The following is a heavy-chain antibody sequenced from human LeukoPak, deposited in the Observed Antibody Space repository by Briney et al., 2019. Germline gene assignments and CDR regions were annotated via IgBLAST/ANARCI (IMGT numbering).Heavy chain of an antibody. J-gene: IGHJ4*02. Sequence: ASVKGSCKASGYTFTTYYVHWVRQATGQGLEWIGIINPSGGSTTYAQKFRGRLTMTRDMSTSTVYMELSSLRSEDTAVYYCARGSRPVYNLLTGKRYFDYWGQGTLLTVSS. CDR1: GYTFTTYY. V-gene: IGHV1-46*01. CDR2: INPSGGST. CDR3: ARGSRPVYNLLTGKRYFDY. D-gene: IGHD3-9*01.